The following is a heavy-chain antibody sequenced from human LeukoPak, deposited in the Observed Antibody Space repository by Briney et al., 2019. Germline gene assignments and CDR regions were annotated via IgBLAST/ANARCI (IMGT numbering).Heavy chain of an antibody. J-gene: IGHJ3*02. CDR3: ARGSDNWNPRDAFDI. Sequence: PGGSLRLSCAASGFTFSSYWMHWVRQAPGKGLVWVSRINSDGSSTSYADSVKGRFTISRDNAKNTLYLQMNSLRAEDTAVYYRARGSDNWNPRDAFDIWGQGTMVTVSS. CDR2: INSDGSST. CDR1: GFTFSSYW. V-gene: IGHV3-74*01. D-gene: IGHD1-20*01.